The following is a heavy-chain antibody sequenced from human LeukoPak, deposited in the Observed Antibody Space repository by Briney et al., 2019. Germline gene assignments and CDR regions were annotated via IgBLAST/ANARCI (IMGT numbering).Heavy chain of an antibody. CDR2: ISSLSGTI. D-gene: IGHD1-26*01. CDR1: GFSFSSYS. CDR3: AIDQGGATSY. J-gene: IGHJ4*02. Sequence: GGSLRLSCAVSGFSFSSYSRNWVRQAPGEGLEWVSYISSLSGTIYDADTVKGRFSISRDNAQNSLYLPMDTPRDEDTGVYYSAIDQGGATSYWGQGTLVTVSS. V-gene: IGHV3-48*02.